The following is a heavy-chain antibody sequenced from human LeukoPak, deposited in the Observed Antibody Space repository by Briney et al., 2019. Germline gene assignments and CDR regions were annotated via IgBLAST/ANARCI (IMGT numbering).Heavy chain of an antibody. J-gene: IGHJ4*02. D-gene: IGHD3-16*01. V-gene: IGHV3-48*03. CDR3: ARGDYVFVDY. Sequence: PGGSLRLSCAASGFTFSSYGMNWVRQAPGKGLEWVSYISSSGSTIYYADSVKGRFTISRDNAKNSLYLQMNSLRAEDTAVYYCARGDYVFVDYWGQGTLVTVSS. CDR2: ISSSGSTI. CDR1: GFTFSSYG.